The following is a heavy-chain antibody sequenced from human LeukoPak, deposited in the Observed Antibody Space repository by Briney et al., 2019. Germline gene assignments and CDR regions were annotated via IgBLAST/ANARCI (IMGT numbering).Heavy chain of an antibody. Sequence: ASVKVSCKASGYTFTVYYMHWVRQAPGQGLEWMGWINPNSGGTNYAQKFQGRVTMTRDTSISTAYMELSRLRSDDTAVYYCARRGGTIFGVVSGWFDPWGQGTLVTVSS. CDR3: ARRGGTIFGVVSGWFDP. D-gene: IGHD3-3*01. J-gene: IGHJ5*02. CDR2: INPNSGGT. V-gene: IGHV1-2*02. CDR1: GYTFTVYY.